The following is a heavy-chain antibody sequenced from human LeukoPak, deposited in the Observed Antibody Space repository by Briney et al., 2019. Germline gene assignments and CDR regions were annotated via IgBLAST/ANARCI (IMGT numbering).Heavy chain of an antibody. J-gene: IGHJ5*02. CDR2: IYPGDSNT. D-gene: IGHD5-12*01. Sequence: GESLKISCKGSGFSFTSYWIGWVRQMPGKGPEWMGIIYPGDSNTRYSPSFQGQVTISADKSISTAYLQLSSLKASDTAMYYGARRLISGYDYMGAFDPWSQVTLVTVPS. CDR1: GFSFTSYW. V-gene: IGHV5-51*01. CDR3: ARRLISGYDYMGAFDP.